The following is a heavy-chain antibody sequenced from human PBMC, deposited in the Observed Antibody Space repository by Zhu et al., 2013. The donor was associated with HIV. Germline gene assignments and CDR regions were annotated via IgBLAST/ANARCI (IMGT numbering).Heavy chain of an antibody. CDR3: ARGPPYRSSGYEYYAMDV. CDR2: MNPNSGDT. J-gene: IGHJ6*02. Sequence: QVHLVQSGAEVKQPGASVKVSCKASGYTFTNYDINWVRQATGQGLEWMGWMNPNSGDTGYAQRFQGRVTMTRSTSINTAYMELSSLRSEDMAVYYCARGPPYRSSGYEYYAMDVWGQGTTVTVSS. D-gene: IGHD6-6*01. CDR1: GYTFTNYD. V-gene: IGHV1-8*01.